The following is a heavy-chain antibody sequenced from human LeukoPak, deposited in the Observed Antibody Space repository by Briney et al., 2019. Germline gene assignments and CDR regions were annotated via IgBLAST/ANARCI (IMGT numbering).Heavy chain of an antibody. V-gene: IGHV3-9*01. CDR3: TKDSRYSSTWYMPGAFDY. D-gene: IGHD6-13*01. Sequence: GRSLRLSCAASGFTFDDYAMHWVRQVPGKGLEWVSGISWNSAGIGHADSVKGRFTISRDNAKNYLYLQMNSLSDEDTALYYCTKDSRYSSTWYMPGAFDYWGQGTLVTVSS. CDR1: GFTFDDYA. CDR2: ISWNSAGI. J-gene: IGHJ4*02.